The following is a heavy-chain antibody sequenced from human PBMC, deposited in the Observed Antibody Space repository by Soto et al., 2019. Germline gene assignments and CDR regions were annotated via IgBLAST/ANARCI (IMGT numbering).Heavy chain of an antibody. CDR2: IIPIFGTA. V-gene: IGHV1-69*06. Sequence: SVKVSCKASGGTFSSYAISWVRQAPGQGLEWMGGIIPIFGTANYAQKFQGRVTITADKSTSTAYMELSSLRSEDTAVYYCARVVGGSYYFDYWGQGTLVTVSS. J-gene: IGHJ4*02. D-gene: IGHD1-26*01. CDR1: GGTFSSYA. CDR3: ARVVGGSYYFDY.